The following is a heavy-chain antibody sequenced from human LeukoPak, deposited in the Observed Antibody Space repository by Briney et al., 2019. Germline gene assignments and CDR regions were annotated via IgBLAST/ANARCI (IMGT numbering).Heavy chain of an antibody. V-gene: IGHV1-2*02. D-gene: IGHD1-26*01. CDR3: ARVDRIEGATCAFDI. CDR1: GYTFIGYY. Sequence: ASVKVSCKASGYTFIGYYIHWVRQAPGQGLEWMGWINPHSGVTTYAQNFQGRVTMARDTSTRTAYMELSRLRSDDTAVYYCARVDRIEGATCAFDIWGQGTMVAVPS. J-gene: IGHJ3*02. CDR2: INPHSGVT.